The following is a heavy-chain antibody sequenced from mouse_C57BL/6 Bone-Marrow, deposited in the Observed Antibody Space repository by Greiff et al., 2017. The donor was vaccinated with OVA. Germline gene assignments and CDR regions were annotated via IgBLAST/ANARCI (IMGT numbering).Heavy chain of an antibody. J-gene: IGHJ4*01. CDR3: TRLLDAMDY. CDR2: ISSGGDYI. CDR1: GFTFSSYA. D-gene: IGHD2-1*01. V-gene: IGHV5-9-1*02. Sequence: EVHLVESGEGLVKPGGSLKLSCAASGFTFSSYAMSWVRQTPEKRLEWVAYISSGGDYIYYAATVKGRFTISRDNAMNTLYLQMSSLKSEDTAMYYCTRLLDAMDYWGQGTSVTVSS.